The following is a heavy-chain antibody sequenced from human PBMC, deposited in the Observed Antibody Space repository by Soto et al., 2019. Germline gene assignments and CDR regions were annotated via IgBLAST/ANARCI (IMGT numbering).Heavy chain of an antibody. V-gene: IGHV3-23*01. CDR1: GFTFGTTD. Sequence: QLLQSGGCLVQPGGSLTLSCAASGFTFGTTDRSWVRQAPGEGLERVSTIDGSGGITYYADSVKGRFTISRDNSRNTVYLQMNSLRGDDTALYYCVKNSGGFNTWGQGALVTVSS. CDR2: IDGSGGIT. J-gene: IGHJ5*02. D-gene: IGHD3-10*01. CDR3: VKNSGGFNT.